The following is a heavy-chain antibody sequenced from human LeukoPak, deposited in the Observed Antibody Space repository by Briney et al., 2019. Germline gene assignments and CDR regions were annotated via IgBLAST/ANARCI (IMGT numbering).Heavy chain of an antibody. Sequence: PGRSLRLSCAASGFTFDDYAMHWVRQAPGKGLEWVSSITWNTGNIDYADSVKGRFTISRDNAKSSLYLQMNSLRPEDTALYYCAKAETSTVSRGYFEYWGQGTLVTVSS. J-gene: IGHJ4*02. D-gene: IGHD4-17*01. V-gene: IGHV3-9*01. CDR3: AKAETSTVSRGYFEY. CDR2: ITWNTGNI. CDR1: GFTFDDYA.